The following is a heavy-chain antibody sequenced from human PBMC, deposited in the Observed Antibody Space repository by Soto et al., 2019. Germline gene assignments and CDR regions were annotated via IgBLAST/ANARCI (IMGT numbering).Heavy chain of an antibody. D-gene: IGHD3-10*01. Sequence: QVQLQESGPGLVKASETLSLACTVSGGSISGYYWSWIRQSPGKGLEWIGYIYYSGTTKDNAGSTNYNPSLKSRVIISGDTSKNQVSLKLNSVTAADAAVYYCARHAGSGSFYYSFEPWGQGSLVNVSS. CDR2: IYYSGTTKDNAGST. V-gene: IGHV4-59*08. CDR1: GGSISGYY. CDR3: ARHAGSGSFYYSFEP. J-gene: IGHJ5*02.